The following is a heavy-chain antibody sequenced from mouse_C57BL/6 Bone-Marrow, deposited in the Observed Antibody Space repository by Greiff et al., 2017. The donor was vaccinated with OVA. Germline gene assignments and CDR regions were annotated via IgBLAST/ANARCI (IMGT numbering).Heavy chain of an antibody. V-gene: IGHV10-1*01. CDR1: GFSFNTYA. D-gene: IGHD2-4*01. J-gene: IGHJ3*01. CDR2: IRSKSNNYAT. Sequence: EVQLVESGGGLVQPKGSLKLSCAASGFSFNTYAMNWVRQAPGKGLEWVARIRSKSNNYATYYAASVKDRFPISRDDSESMLYLQMNNLKTEDTAMYYCVSGSSYDYDEAWFAYWGQGTLVTVSA. CDR3: VSGSSYDYDEAWFAY.